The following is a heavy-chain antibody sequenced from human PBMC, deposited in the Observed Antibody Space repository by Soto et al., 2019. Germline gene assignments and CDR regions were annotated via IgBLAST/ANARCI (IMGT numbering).Heavy chain of an antibody. V-gene: IGHV1-69*06. J-gene: IGHJ4*02. D-gene: IGHD1-26*01. CDR3: ARGGRGSFRHCFDY. CDR2: TIPIYDTT. CDR1: GYIFSDYT. Sequence: QVQLVQSGAEVKKPGSSVKVSCEASGYIFSDYTLTWVRQAPGQGLEWLGGTIPIYDTTDYAQQFQGRVTIIADKSTSTLYLELSSLRSEDTAVYYCARGGRGSFRHCFDYWGQGTQVTVSS.